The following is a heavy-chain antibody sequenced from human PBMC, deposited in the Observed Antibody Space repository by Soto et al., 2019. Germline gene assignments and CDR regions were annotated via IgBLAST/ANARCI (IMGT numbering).Heavy chain of an antibody. V-gene: IGHV1-2*04. CDR2: VNPHSGAT. D-gene: IGHD1-26*01. Sequence: QEQLVQSGAEVKKPGASVRVSCKASGYTFTDYYIHWVRQAPGQGLEWMGWVNPHSGATKFAQKFQGSVTVTSATSISTPYMELSRLKSDDAAVYYCARPPNPWEPYAFHIWGHGTLVTVSS. CDR3: ARPPNPWEPYAFHI. CDR1: GYTFTDYY. J-gene: IGHJ3*02.